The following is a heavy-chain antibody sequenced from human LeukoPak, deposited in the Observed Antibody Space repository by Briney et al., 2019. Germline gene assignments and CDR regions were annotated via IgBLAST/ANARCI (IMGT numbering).Heavy chain of an antibody. CDR3: AAGSARFGEYLTLGY. V-gene: IGHV4-59*08. J-gene: IGHJ4*02. CDR1: GDSISSYY. Sequence: PSETLSLTCTVSGDSISSYYCSWIRQPPGKGLEWIGYIYYSGSTSYNPSLKSRVTISVDTSKNQFSLKLSSVTAADTAVYYCAAGSARFGEYLTLGYWGQGTLVTVSS. D-gene: IGHD3-10*01. CDR2: IYYSGST.